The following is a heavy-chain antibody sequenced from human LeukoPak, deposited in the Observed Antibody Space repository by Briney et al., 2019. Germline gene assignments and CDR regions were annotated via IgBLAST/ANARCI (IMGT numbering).Heavy chain of an antibody. D-gene: IGHD2-15*01. CDR2: ISSSGTTI. CDR3: ARGYRSGGSCYGGDY. CDR1: GFTFSKYE. V-gene: IGHV3-48*03. Sequence: GGSLRLSCAASGFTFSKYEMNWVRQAPGKGLEWVSYISSSGTTIYYAERRFTISRDNAKNSLYLLMNSLRAEDTAIYYCARGYRSGGSCYGGDYWGQGTLVTVSS. J-gene: IGHJ4*02.